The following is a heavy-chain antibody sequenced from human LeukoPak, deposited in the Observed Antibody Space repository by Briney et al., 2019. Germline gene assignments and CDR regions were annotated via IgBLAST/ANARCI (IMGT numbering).Heavy chain of an antibody. Sequence: PSETLSLTCTVSGGSISSYYWGWIRQPPGKGLEWTGCIYYSGSTNYNPSLKSRVTISVDTSKNQFSLKLSSVTAADTAIYYCARAVSGRFDYWGQGTLVTVSS. V-gene: IGHV4-59*08. CDR3: ARAVSGRFDY. J-gene: IGHJ4*02. CDR2: IYYSGST. CDR1: GGSISSYY. D-gene: IGHD6-19*01.